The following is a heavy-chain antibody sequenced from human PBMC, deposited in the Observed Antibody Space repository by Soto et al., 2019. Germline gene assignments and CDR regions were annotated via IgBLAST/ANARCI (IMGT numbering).Heavy chain of an antibody. CDR2: IMPVFRRP. CDR3: SRDKDRLQLGGNYYFILEV. Sequence: QVQLVQSGAEVKKPGSSVKVSCKASGCTFRTSAISWVRQAPGQGLEWVGGIMPVFRRPKYAQNFQDRVTITGDESTITAYIELTSLRSDDTAVYYCSRDKDRLQLGGNYYFILEVWGQGTAVTVSS. CDR1: GCTFRTSA. J-gene: IGHJ6*02. D-gene: IGHD1-26*01. V-gene: IGHV1-69*12.